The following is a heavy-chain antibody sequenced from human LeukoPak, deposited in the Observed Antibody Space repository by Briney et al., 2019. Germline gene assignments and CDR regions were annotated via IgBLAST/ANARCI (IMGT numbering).Heavy chain of an antibody. D-gene: IGHD3/OR15-3a*01. CDR2: IGADGVT. J-gene: IGHJ4*02. CDR3: AKEGLDRDWYWAD. Sequence: SGGSLRLSCAAHGFTLSSCATNSVRQAPGKRHARVSAIGADGVTYYADSVRGRITISRDNSKNTLYLQMNSLRDEARAVYYCAKEGLDRDWYWADWGQGTLAPVYS. V-gene: IGHV3-23*01. CDR1: GFTLSSCA.